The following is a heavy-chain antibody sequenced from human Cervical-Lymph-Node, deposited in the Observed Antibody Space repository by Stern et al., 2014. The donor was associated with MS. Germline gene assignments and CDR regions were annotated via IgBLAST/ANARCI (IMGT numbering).Heavy chain of an antibody. V-gene: IGHV3-33*01. Sequence: VQLVESGGGVVQPGRSLRLSCAASGFTFSSSGMHWVRQAPGKGLEWLAIIYYDGSNRYYADSVKGRFTISRDNSKNTLYLQMNSLRAEDTAVYCCAREGGNTAEYFQHWGQGTLVTVSS. CDR3: AREGGNTAEYFQH. J-gene: IGHJ1*01. D-gene: IGHD4-23*01. CDR2: IYYDGSNR. CDR1: GFTFSSSG.